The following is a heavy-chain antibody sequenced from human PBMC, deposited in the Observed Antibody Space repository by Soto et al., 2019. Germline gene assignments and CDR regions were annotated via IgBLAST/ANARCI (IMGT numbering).Heavy chain of an antibody. CDR3: ARDGVGVVPAAIRFDY. J-gene: IGHJ4*02. Sequence: QVQLVESGGGVVPPGRSLRLSCATSGFTFSSYAIHWVRQAPGNGLEWVAVISYDGSNKNYADSVKGRFTISRDNSKNTVDLQMNSLRAEDTSVYYCARDGVGVVPAAIRFDYWGQGTLVTVSS. CDR1: GFTFSSYA. D-gene: IGHD2-2*01. CDR2: ISYDGSNK. V-gene: IGHV3-30-3*01.